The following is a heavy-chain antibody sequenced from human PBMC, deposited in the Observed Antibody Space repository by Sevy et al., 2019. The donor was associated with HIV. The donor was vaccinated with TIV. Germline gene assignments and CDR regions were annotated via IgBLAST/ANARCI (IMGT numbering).Heavy chain of an antibody. V-gene: IGHV3-30-3*01. CDR3: ARDLLGYYDSSGYPDY. Sequence: GGSLRLSCAAPGFTFSSYAMHWVRQAPGKGLEWVAVISYDGSNKYYADSVKGRFTISRDNSKNTLYLQMNSLRAEDTAVSYCARDLLGYYDSSGYPDYWGQGTLVTVSS. D-gene: IGHD3-22*01. CDR2: ISYDGSNK. J-gene: IGHJ4*02. CDR1: GFTFSSYA.